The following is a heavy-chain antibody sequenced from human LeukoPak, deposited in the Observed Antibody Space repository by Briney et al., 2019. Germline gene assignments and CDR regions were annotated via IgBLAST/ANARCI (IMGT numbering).Heavy chain of an antibody. J-gene: IGHJ4*02. CDR1: GFTFSSYS. CDR3: ARGNKLPCDY. V-gene: IGHV3-21*01. CDR2: ISSSSSYI. D-gene: IGHD2-15*01. Sequence: GGSLRLSCAASGFTFSSYSMDWVRQAPGNGLEWVSSISSSSSYIYYADSVKGRFTISRDNAKNSLYLQMNSLRAEDTAVYYCARGNKLPCDYWGQGTLVTVSS.